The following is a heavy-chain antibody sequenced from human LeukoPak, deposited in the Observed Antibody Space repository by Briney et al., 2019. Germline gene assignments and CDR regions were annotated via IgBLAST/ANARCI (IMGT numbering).Heavy chain of an antibody. CDR2: ISGSGGST. J-gene: IGHJ4*02. Sequence: GGSLRLSCAASGFTFSSYAMSWVRQAPGKGLEWVSAISGSGGSTYYADSVKGRFTISRDNSKNTLYLQMNSLRAEDTAVYYCAKTYGSYLTLYYFDYWGQGTLVTVSS. V-gene: IGHV3-23*01. D-gene: IGHD1-26*01. CDR1: GFTFSSYA. CDR3: AKTYGSYLTLYYFDY.